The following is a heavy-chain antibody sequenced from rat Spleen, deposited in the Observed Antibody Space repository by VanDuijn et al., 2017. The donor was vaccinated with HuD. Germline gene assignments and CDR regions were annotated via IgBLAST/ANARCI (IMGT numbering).Heavy chain of an antibody. CDR2: ISTGGGNT. CDR1: GFTFSNYD. J-gene: IGHJ2*01. D-gene: IGHD1-4*01. Sequence: EVQLVESGGGLVQPGRSLKLSCAASGFTFSNYDMAWVRQAPTKGLEWIASISTGGGNTYYRDSVKGRFTISRDNVKNILYLQMDSLRSEDTATYYCAREAGLPFHHFDYWGQGVMVTVSS. CDR3: AREAGLPFHHFDY. V-gene: IGHV5S13*01.